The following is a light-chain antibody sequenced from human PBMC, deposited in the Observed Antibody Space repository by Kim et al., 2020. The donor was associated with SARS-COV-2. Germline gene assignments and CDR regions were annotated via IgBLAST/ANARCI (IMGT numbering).Light chain of an antibody. CDR3: QQYISSSWT. J-gene: IGKJ1*01. Sequence: DIQMTQFPPTLSASVGDRVTITCRASESINGWLAWYQQKPGKAPKLLIYRASTLESGVPSRFSGSGSGTEFTLTISSLQPDDFATYHCQQYISSSWTFGQGTKVEI. CDR1: ESINGW. V-gene: IGKV1-5*03. CDR2: RAS.